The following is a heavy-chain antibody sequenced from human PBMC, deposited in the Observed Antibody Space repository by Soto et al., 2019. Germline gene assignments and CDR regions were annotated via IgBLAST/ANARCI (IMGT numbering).Heavy chain of an antibody. V-gene: IGHV1-8*01. CDR3: ARGGGLGDTAMVNP. Sequence: QVQLVQSGAEVKKPGASVKVSCKASGYTFTSYDINWVRQATGQGLEWMGWMNPNSGNTGYAQKFQGRVTNTRNTSISTAYRRLSSLRSEDTSGYYCARGGGLGDTAMVNPWGQGTLVTVSS. J-gene: IGHJ5*02. CDR1: GYTFTSYD. CDR2: MNPNSGNT. D-gene: IGHD5-18*01.